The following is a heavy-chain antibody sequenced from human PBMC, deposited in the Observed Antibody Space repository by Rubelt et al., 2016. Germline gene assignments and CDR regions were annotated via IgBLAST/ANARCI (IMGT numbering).Heavy chain of an antibody. Sequence: QVQLVQSGAEVKKPGASVKVSCKASGYTFTGYYMHWVRQAPGQGLEWMGWIIPHSGGTNYAQKFQGRVTMTRDTSIRTAYMGLGRLRSDDTAVYYCARGFEGGASDYWGQGTLVTVSS. J-gene: IGHJ4*02. CDR2: IIPHSGGT. CDR3: ARGFEGGASDY. D-gene: IGHD4/OR15-4a*01. V-gene: IGHV1-2*02. CDR1: GYTFTGYY.